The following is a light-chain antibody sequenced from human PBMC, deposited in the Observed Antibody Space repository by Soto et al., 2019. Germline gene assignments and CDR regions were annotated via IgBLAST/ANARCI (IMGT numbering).Light chain of an antibody. Sequence: DIALTQSPGPLSLSPGERATLSCRTSQSVSSSFLAWYQHKPGQAPRLIIFGASNRAAGIPDRFSGSRSGTDFTLTIGRLEPEDVAVYYCQLYGSSSITFGQGTRLEI. CDR1: QSVSSSF. CDR3: QLYGSSSIT. J-gene: IGKJ5*01. V-gene: IGKV3-20*01. CDR2: GAS.